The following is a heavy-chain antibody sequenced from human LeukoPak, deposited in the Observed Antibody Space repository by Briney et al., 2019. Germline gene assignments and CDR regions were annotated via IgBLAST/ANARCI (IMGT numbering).Heavy chain of an antibody. CDR3: AMGTTVTPPGALDI. CDR2: IIPIFGTA. Sequence: SVKVSCKASGGTSSSYAISWVRQAPGQGLEWMGGIIPIFGTANYAQKFQGRVTITADESTSTAYMELSSLRSEDTAVYYCAMGTTVTPPGALDIWGQGTMVTVSS. D-gene: IGHD4-17*01. CDR1: GGTSSSYA. V-gene: IGHV1-69*13. J-gene: IGHJ3*02.